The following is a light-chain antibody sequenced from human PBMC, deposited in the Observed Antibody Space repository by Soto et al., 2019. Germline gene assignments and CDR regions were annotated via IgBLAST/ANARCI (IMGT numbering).Light chain of an antibody. V-gene: IGLV1-47*01. Sequence: QSVLTQPPSASGTPGQRVTISCSGSRSNIGSNYVYWYQQFPGTAPKLLIYRNHQRPSGVPDRFSGSKSGTSASLAISGLRSEHEADYYCAAWDDSLSGVVFGGGTKLTVL. CDR1: RSNIGSNY. CDR3: AAWDDSLSGVV. CDR2: RNH. J-gene: IGLJ2*01.